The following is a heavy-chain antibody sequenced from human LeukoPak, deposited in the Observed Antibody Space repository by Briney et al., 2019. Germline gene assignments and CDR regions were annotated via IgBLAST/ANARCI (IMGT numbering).Heavy chain of an antibody. D-gene: IGHD6-19*01. CDR1: GYTFSKYW. CDR3: ATKQWLAPPPDS. Sequence: GSLRLSCAASGYTFSKYWMLWVRQAPGKGLESVSRINTDGTVTTYADSVKGRFTVSRDNADNTMFLQMNSVRDEDTAVYYCATKQWLAPPPDSWGQGTPVTVSS. J-gene: IGHJ4*02. V-gene: IGHV3-74*01. CDR2: INTDGTVT.